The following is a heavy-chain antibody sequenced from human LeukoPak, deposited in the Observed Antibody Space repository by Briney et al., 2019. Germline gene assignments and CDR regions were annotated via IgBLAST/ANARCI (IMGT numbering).Heavy chain of an antibody. J-gene: IGHJ4*02. CDR2: ISYDGSNK. Sequence: GGSLRLSCAASGFTFSSYAMHWVRQAPGKGLEWVAVISYDGSNKYYADSVKGRFTISRDNSKNTLYLQMNSLRAEDTAVYYCARVYSGYDYVDYWGQGTLVTVSS. CDR1: GFTFSSYA. D-gene: IGHD5-12*01. V-gene: IGHV3-30*04. CDR3: ARVYSGYDYVDY.